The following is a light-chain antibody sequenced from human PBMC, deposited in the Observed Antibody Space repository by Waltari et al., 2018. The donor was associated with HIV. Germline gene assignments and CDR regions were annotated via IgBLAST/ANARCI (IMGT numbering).Light chain of an antibody. CDR3: LLSYVDPRPYWL. CDR1: TGDVTSDHF. Sequence: QSVVTQEPSLTVSPGGTVTLTCASSTGDVTSDHFPYWFQQKPGQAPTTLIYETSNKHPWPPARFSGALLGGKAALSLSGAQAEDEAVYYCLLSYVDPRPYWLFGGGTKLTVL. CDR2: ETS. V-gene: IGLV7-46*01. J-gene: IGLJ3*02.